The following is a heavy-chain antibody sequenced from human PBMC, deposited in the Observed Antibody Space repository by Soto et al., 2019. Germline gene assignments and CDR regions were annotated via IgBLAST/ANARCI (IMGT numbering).Heavy chain of an antibody. Sequence: ASVKVSWKAFGYSFTGYYMHWVRQAPGQGLEWMGWINPNSGGTNYAQKFQGRVTMTRDTSISTAYMELSRLRSDDTAVYYCARGRSSWYFDYWGQGTLVTVSS. V-gene: IGHV1-2*02. CDR3: ARGRSSWYFDY. CDR1: GYSFTGYY. J-gene: IGHJ4*02. D-gene: IGHD6-13*01. CDR2: INPNSGGT.